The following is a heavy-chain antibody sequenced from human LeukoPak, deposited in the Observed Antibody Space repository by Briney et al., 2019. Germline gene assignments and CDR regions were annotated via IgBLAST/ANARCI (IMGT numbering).Heavy chain of an antibody. Sequence: PGGSLRLSCAASGFTFSSYAMHWVRQAPGKGLEWVAVISHDGSNKYYADSVKGRYTISRDNSKNTLYLQMNSLRAEDTAVYYCARPLASSSFPDAFDIWGQGTMVTVSS. CDR3: ARPLASSSFPDAFDI. CDR1: GFTFSSYA. D-gene: IGHD6-13*01. CDR2: ISHDGSNK. V-gene: IGHV3-30*04. J-gene: IGHJ3*02.